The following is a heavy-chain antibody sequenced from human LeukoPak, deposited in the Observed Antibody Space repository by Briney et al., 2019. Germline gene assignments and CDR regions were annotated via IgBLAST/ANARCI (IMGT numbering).Heavy chain of an antibody. J-gene: IGHJ4*02. CDR1: GYTFTSYG. V-gene: IGHV1-18*01. CDR3: ARDSKYYGDYVDY. D-gene: IGHD4-17*01. Sequence: ASVKVSCKASGYTFTSYGISWVRQAPGQGLEWMGWISAYNGNTKYAQKLQGRVTMTTETSTSTAYMELRSLRSDGTAVYYCARDSKYYGDYVDYWGQGTLVTVSS. CDR2: ISAYNGNT.